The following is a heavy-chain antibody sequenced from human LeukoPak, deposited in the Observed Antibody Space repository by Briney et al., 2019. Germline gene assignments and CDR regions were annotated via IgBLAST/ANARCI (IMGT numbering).Heavy chain of an antibody. CDR2: INSDGSST. V-gene: IGHV3-74*01. D-gene: IGHD1-26*01. CDR3: AAVGATTSNWFDP. J-gene: IGHJ5*02. Sequence: GGSLRLSCAASGFTFSSYWMHWVRQAPGKGLVWVSRINSDGSSTSYADSVKGRFTISRDNAKNTLYLQMDSLRAEDTAVYYCAAVGATTSNWFDPWGQGTLVTVSS. CDR1: GFTFSSYW.